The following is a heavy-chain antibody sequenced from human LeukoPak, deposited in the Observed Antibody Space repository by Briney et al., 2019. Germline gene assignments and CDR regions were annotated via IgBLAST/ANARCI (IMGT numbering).Heavy chain of an antibody. Sequence: GGSLRLSCAASGFTFSSYAMNWVRQAPGKGLEWVSAISGSGDSTYYADSVKGRFTISRDNSKNTLYLQMNSLRAEDTALYYCTRTRGCSSTSCYADYWGQGTLVTVSS. J-gene: IGHJ4*02. CDR1: GFTFSSYA. CDR2: ISGSGDST. D-gene: IGHD2-2*01. CDR3: TRTRGCSSTSCYADY. V-gene: IGHV3-23*01.